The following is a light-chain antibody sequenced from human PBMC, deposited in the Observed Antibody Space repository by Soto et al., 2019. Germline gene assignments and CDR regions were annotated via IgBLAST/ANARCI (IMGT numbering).Light chain of an antibody. CDR1: QSVSSN. CDR2: GAS. Sequence: EIVMTQSPATLSVSPGERATLSCRASQSVSSNLACYQQKPDQAPRLLIYGASTRATGIPARFSGSGSGTEFTLTISSLQSEEFAVYYCQQYNNWPYTFGQGTKLEIK. CDR3: QQYNNWPYT. J-gene: IGKJ2*01. V-gene: IGKV3-15*01.